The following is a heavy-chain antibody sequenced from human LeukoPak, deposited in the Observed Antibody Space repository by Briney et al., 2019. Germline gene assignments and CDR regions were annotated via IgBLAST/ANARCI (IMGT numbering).Heavy chain of an antibody. CDR3: ARGSQLWFY. D-gene: IGHD5-18*01. CDR2: IKQDGSEK. V-gene: IGHV3-7*01. CDR1: GFTFSGYW. Sequence: GGSLRLSCAASGFTFSGYWMSWVRQAPGKGLEWVADIKQDGSEKYYVDSVKGRFTISRDNAKNSLYLQMNSLRAEDTAVYYCARGSQLWFYWGQGTLVTVSS. J-gene: IGHJ4*02.